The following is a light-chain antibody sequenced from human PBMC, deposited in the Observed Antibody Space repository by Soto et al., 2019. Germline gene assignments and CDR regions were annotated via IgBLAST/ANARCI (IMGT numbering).Light chain of an antibody. CDR2: DAS. CDR1: QSVSSK. V-gene: IGKV3-15*01. Sequence: SAGTPSGYTGERVTLSARASQSVSSKLVWYQRKPGQTPRLLIYDASTRATGMPGRFSGSGSGTEFTLTISGLQSEDFAVYSCQQYNNWPQTFGQGTKVDIK. J-gene: IGKJ1*01. CDR3: QQYNNWPQT.